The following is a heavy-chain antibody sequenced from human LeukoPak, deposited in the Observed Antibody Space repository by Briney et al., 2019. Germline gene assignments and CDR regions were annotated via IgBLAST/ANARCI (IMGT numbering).Heavy chain of an antibody. CDR3: ATIGPYYYDSSGYLVPPFDY. CDR1: GYSFTSYW. D-gene: IGHD3-22*01. Sequence: PGESLKISCKGSGYSFTSYWIGWVRQMPGKGLEWMGIIYPGDSDTRYSPSFQGQVTISADKSISTAYLQWSSLKASDTAMYYCATIGPYYYDSSGYLVPPFDYWGQGTLVTVSS. V-gene: IGHV5-51*01. J-gene: IGHJ4*02. CDR2: IYPGDSDT.